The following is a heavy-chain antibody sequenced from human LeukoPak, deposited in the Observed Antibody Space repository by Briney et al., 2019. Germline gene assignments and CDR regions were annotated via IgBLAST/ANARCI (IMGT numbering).Heavy chain of an antibody. D-gene: IGHD3-22*01. CDR3: ARLRRNNDNSGYYYYYDY. CDR1: GLTFSSYS. V-gene: IGHV3-21*01. CDR2: ITPTSSYI. Sequence: GGSLRLSCAASGLTFSSYSFNWVRQAPGKGREWVSSITPTSSYIYYADSVKGRFTISRDNAKNSLYLQMNSLRAEDTAVYYCARLRRNNDNSGYYYYYDYWGQGTLVTVSS. J-gene: IGHJ4*02.